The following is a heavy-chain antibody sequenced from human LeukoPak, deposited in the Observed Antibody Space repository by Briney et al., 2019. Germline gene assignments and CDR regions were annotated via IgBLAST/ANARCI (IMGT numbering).Heavy chain of an antibody. CDR3: ARDLGPFDP. CDR2: IKQDGSEK. J-gene: IGHJ5*02. V-gene: IGHV3-7*01. D-gene: IGHD7-27*01. CDR1: GFTFSTYW. Sequence: GGSLRLSCAASGFTFSTYWMSWVRQAPGKGLEWVAKIKQDGSEKYCVDSVKGRFTISRDNAKNSLYLQMNSLRAEDTAVYYCARDLGPFDPWGQGTLVTVSS.